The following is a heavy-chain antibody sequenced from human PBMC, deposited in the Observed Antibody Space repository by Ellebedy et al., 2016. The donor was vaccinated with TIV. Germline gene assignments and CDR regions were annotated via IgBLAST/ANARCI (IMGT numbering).Heavy chain of an antibody. CDR2: IGTAGDT. V-gene: IGHV3-13*01. D-gene: IGHD3-10*01. Sequence: PGGSLRFSCAASGFTFSNYDMHWVRQATGKGLEWVSGIGTAGDTYYPGSVKGRFTISRENAKNSLFLQMNSLRDGDTAVYYCARGRYGPWGQGTLVTVSS. CDR1: GFTFSNYD. CDR3: ARGRYGP. J-gene: IGHJ5*02.